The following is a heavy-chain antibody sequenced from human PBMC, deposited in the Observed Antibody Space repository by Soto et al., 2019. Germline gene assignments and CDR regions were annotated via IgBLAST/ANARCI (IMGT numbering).Heavy chain of an antibody. CDR3: ARDVGAYCSSTSCSRGWFEP. J-gene: IGHJ5*02. D-gene: IGHD2-2*01. CDR1: GFTFSSYW. CDR2: IKQDGSEK. V-gene: IGHV3-7*01. Sequence: GGSLRLSCAASGFTFSSYWMSWVRQAPGKGLEWVANIKQDGSEKYYVDSVKGRFTISRDNAKNSLYLQMNSLRAEDTAVYYCARDVGAYCSSTSCSRGWFEPWGQGT.